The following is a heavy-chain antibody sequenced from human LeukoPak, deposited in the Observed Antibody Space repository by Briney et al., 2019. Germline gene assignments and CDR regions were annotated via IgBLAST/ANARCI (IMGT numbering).Heavy chain of an antibody. V-gene: IGHV3-23*01. Sequence: GGSLRLSCAASGFAFSSHGMNWVRQAPGKGLEWVSAISGSGGSTYYADSVKGRFTISRDNSKNTLYLQMNSLRAEDTAVYYCAKEYGDFPFDYWGQGTLVTVSS. J-gene: IGHJ4*02. CDR3: AKEYGDFPFDY. CDR2: ISGSGGST. D-gene: IGHD4-17*01. CDR1: GFAFSSHG.